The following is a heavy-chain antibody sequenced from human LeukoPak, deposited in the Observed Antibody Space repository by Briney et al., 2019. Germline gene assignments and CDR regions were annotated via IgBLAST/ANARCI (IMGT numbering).Heavy chain of an antibody. D-gene: IGHD3-10*01. J-gene: IGHJ4*02. CDR1: GGSISSYY. V-gene: IGHV4-59*01. CDR3: ARTAYGSGSYNPYYFDY. CDR2: IYYSGST. Sequence: PSETLSLTCTVSGGSISSYYWSWIRQPPGKGLEWIGYIYYSGSTNYNPSLKSRVTISVDTSKNQFSLKLSSVTAADTAVYYCARTAYGSGSYNPYYFDYWGQGTLVTVSS.